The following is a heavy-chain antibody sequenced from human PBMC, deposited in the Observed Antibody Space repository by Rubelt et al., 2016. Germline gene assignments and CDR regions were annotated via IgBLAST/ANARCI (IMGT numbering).Heavy chain of an antibody. J-gene: IGHJ4*02. CDR3: ARISSGWAEDY. CDR1: GFTFSSYW. Sequence: AGRSLRLSCAASGFTFSSYWMSWVRQAPGKGLEWVANIKEDGSEKHYVDSVKGRFTISRDNAKNSLYLEMNSLRAEDTAMYYCARISSGWAEDYWGQGTLVTVSS. CDR2: IKEDGSEK. V-gene: IGHV3-7*03. D-gene: IGHD6-19*01.